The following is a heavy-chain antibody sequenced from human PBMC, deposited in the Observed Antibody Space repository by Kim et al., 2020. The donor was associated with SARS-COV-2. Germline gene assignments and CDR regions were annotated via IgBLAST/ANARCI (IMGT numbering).Heavy chain of an antibody. V-gene: IGHV3-30*04. Sequence: GGSLRLSCAASGFTFSSYAMHWVRQAPGKGLEWVAVISYDGSNKYYADSVKGRFTISRDNSKNTLYLQMNSLRAEDTAVYYCARASGDSSSWYYYYGMDVWGQGTTVTVSS. J-gene: IGHJ6*02. D-gene: IGHD6-13*01. CDR3: ARASGDSSSWYYYYGMDV. CDR2: ISYDGSNK. CDR1: GFTFSSYA.